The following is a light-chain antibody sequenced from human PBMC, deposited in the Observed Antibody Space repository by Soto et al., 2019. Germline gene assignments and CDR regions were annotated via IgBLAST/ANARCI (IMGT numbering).Light chain of an antibody. CDR2: ANN. V-gene: IGLV1-40*01. CDR3: QSYDSRLSNSGWV. CDR1: SSNIGAGYD. J-gene: IGLJ3*02. Sequence: QSVLTQPPSVSGAPGQRVTISCAGSSSNIGAGYDVHWYQQLPGTAPKLLIYANNNRPSGVPGRFSGSKSGTSASLAITGLQAEDEAEYYCQSYDSRLSNSGWVFGGGTQLTVL.